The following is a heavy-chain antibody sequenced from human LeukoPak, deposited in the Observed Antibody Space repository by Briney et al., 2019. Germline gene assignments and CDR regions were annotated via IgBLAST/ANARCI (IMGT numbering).Heavy chain of an antibody. Sequence: GESLKISCKGSGYSFTSYWIGWVRQMPGKGPEWMGIIYPGDSDTRYSPSFQGQVTISADKSISTAYLQWSSLKASDTAMYYCARSADSSGYYLWFDYWGQGTLVTVSS. D-gene: IGHD3-22*01. CDR2: IYPGDSDT. J-gene: IGHJ4*02. CDR3: ARSADSSGYYLWFDY. CDR1: GYSFTSYW. V-gene: IGHV5-51*01.